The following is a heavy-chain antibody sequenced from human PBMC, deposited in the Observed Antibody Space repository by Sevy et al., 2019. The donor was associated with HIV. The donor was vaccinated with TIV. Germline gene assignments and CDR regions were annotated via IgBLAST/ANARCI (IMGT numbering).Heavy chain of an antibody. CDR1: GFTFGNYA. V-gene: IGHV3-9*01. Sequence: GGSLRLSCAGSGFTFGNYAMYWVRQSPGKGLEWVSGISWNSGSMGYADAVEGRFTISRDNAKNSLHLEMNSLRPEDTALYYCAKGVSGGNSGAAFDYWGQGIRVTVSS. J-gene: IGHJ4*02. CDR2: ISWNSGSM. D-gene: IGHD2-15*01. CDR3: AKGVSGGNSGAAFDY.